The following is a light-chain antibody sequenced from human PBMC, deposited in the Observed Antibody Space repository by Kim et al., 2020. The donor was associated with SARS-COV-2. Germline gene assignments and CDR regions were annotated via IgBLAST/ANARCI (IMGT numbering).Light chain of an antibody. J-gene: IGLJ2*01. V-gene: IGLV3-19*01. Sequence: SSELTQDPAVSVALGQTVRITCQGDSLRSYYATWYQQKPGQAPILVIYGKNNRPSGIPDRFSGSSPGNTASLTITGTQAGDEADYYCNSRDRNDNVVF. CDR3: NSRDRNDNVV. CDR1: SLRSYY. CDR2: GKN.